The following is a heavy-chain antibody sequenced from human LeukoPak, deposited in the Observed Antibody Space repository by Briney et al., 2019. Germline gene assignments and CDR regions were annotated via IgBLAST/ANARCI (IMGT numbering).Heavy chain of an antibody. V-gene: IGHV4-38-2*01. Sequence: SETVSLTCAVSGYSISSGYYWGWIRQPPGKGLEWIGSIYHSGSTYYNPSLKSRVTISVDTSKNQFSLKLSSVTAADTAVYYCARQGGYSYGYQSHWGQGTLVTVSS. CDR2: IYHSGST. D-gene: IGHD5-18*01. J-gene: IGHJ4*02. CDR1: GYSISSGYY. CDR3: ARQGGYSYGYQSH.